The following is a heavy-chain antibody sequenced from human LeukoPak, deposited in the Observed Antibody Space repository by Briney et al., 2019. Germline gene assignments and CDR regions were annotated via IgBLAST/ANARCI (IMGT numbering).Heavy chain of an antibody. V-gene: IGHV1-69*05. Sequence: ASVTVSYKASGGTFSSYAISWVRQAPGQGLEWMGGIIPIFGTANYAQKFQGRVTITTDESTSTAYMELSSLRSEDTAVYYCARGPYYYDSSGYYHDYWGQGTLVTVSS. CDR2: IIPIFGTA. D-gene: IGHD3-22*01. CDR3: ARGPYYYDSSGYYHDY. CDR1: GGTFSSYA. J-gene: IGHJ4*02.